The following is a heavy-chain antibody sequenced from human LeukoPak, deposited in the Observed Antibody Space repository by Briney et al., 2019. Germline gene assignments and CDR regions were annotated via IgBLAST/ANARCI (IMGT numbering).Heavy chain of an antibody. J-gene: IGHJ3*02. D-gene: IGHD1-26*01. V-gene: IGHV3-64D*09. Sequence: GGSLRLSCAASGFTFINYAMSWVRQAPGKGLEYVSAISSNRGSTYYADSVKGRFTISRDNSKNTLYLQMSSLRAEDTAVYYCVSSIVGATHAFDIWGQGTMVTVSS. CDR2: ISSNRGST. CDR1: GFTFINYA. CDR3: VSSIVGATHAFDI.